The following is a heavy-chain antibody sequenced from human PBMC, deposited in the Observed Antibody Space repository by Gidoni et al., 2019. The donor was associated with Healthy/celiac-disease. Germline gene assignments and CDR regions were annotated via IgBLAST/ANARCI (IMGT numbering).Heavy chain of an antibody. V-gene: IGHV3-23*01. J-gene: IGHJ4*02. D-gene: IGHD3-10*01. Sequence: EVQLLESGGGLVQPGGSLRLSCAASGFTFSSYAMSWVRQAPGKGLEWVSAISGSGGSTYYADYVKGRFTISRDNSKNTLYLQMNSLRAEDTAVYYCAKGELLWFGELLLDYWGQGTLVTVSS. CDR3: AKGELLWFGELLLDY. CDR2: ISGSGGST. CDR1: GFTFSSYA.